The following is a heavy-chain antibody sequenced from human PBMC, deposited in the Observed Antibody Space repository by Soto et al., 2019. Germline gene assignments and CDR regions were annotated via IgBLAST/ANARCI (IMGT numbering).Heavy chain of an antibody. CDR2: LSGGGSTT. D-gene: IGHD3-9*01. Sequence: EVQLLESGGGFVQPGESLRLSCAASGFTFSLSAMSWVRQAPGRGLDWVSSLSGGGSTTDYADSVKGRFTISRDNSKNTVHLQMTSLRAEDTAVYYCANGTEYDILTGCDYWGLGALVTVSS. CDR1: GFTFSLSA. J-gene: IGHJ4*02. CDR3: ANGTEYDILTGCDY. V-gene: IGHV3-23*01.